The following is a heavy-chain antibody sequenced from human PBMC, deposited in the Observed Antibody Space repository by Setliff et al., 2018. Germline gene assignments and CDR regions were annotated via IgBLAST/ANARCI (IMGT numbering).Heavy chain of an antibody. D-gene: IGHD3-22*01. J-gene: IGHJ5*02. CDR3: ARLGSARYDSSGYYPDNWFDP. Sequence: PSETLSLTCTVSGGSISSSSHYWGWIRQPPGKGLEWIGSIYYSGSTYYNPSLKSRVTISVDTSKNQFSLKLSSVTAADTAVYYCARLGSARYDSSGYYPDNWFDPWGQGTLVTVSS. CDR1: GGSISSSSHY. CDR2: IYYSGST. V-gene: IGHV4-39*01.